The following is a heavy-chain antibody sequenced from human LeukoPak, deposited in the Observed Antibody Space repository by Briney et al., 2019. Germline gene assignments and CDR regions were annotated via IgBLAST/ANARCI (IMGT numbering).Heavy chain of an antibody. CDR1: GYTFTGYY. D-gene: IGHD6-19*01. V-gene: IGHV1-2*04. Sequence: ASVKVSCKASGYTFTGYYMHWVRQAPGQGLEWMGWINPNSGGTNYAQKFQGWVTMTRDTSISTAYMELSRLRSDDTAVYYCARGIAVAFYYYYGMDVWGQGTTVTVSS. J-gene: IGHJ6*02. CDR2: INPNSGGT. CDR3: ARGIAVAFYYYYGMDV.